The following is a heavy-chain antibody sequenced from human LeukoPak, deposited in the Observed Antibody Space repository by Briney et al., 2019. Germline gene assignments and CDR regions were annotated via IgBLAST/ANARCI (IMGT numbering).Heavy chain of an antibody. CDR3: ARDFSGSGSYHFDY. Sequence: SQTLSLTCAISGDSVSSNSAAWNWVRQSPSRGLEWLGRTFHRSKWYNQYAVSLRSRITINSDTSKNEFSLQLNSVTPEDTAVYYCARDFSGSGSYHFDYWGQGTLVTVSS. J-gene: IGHJ4*02. D-gene: IGHD1-26*01. V-gene: IGHV6-1*01. CDR1: GDSVSSNSAA. CDR2: TFHRSKWYN.